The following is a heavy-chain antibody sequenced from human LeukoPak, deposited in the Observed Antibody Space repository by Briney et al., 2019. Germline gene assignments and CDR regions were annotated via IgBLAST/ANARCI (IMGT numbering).Heavy chain of an antibody. D-gene: IGHD2-15*01. V-gene: IGHV1-69*13. J-gene: IGHJ4*02. Sequence: GASVTVSCTASGGTFSSYAISWVRQAPGQGLEWMGGIIPIFGTANYAQKFQGRVTITADESTSTAYMELSSLRSEDTAVYYCARVQIGYCSGGSCSNFDYWGQGTLVTVSS. CDR3: ARVQIGYCSGGSCSNFDY. CDR1: GGTFSSYA. CDR2: IIPIFGTA.